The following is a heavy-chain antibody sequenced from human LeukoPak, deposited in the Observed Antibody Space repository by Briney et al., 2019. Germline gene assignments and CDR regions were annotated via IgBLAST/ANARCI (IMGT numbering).Heavy chain of an antibody. D-gene: IGHD3-3*01. CDR2: INPSGGST. CDR3: AKDPRGITIFGVVNHDY. CDR1: GYTFTSYY. V-gene: IGHV1-46*01. J-gene: IGHJ4*02. Sequence: ASVKVSCKASGYTFTSYYMHWVRQAPGQGLEWMGIINPSGGSTSYAQKFQGRVTMTRDTSTSTVYMELSSLRSEDTAVYYCAKDPRGITIFGVVNHDYWGQGTLVTVSS.